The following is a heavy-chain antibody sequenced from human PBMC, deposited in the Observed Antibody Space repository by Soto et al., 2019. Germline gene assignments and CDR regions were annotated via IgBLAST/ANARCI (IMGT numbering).Heavy chain of an antibody. CDR2: FDPEDGET. D-gene: IGHD1-26*01. CDR1: GYTLTELS. V-gene: IGHV1-24*01. J-gene: IGHJ4*02. Sequence: GASVKVSCKVSGYTLTELSMHWVRQAPGKGLEWMGGFDPEDGETIYAQKFQGRVTMTEDTSTDTAYMELSSLRSEDTAVYYCETDKEVGATSEAFDYWGQGTLVTVSS. CDR3: ETDKEVGATSEAFDY.